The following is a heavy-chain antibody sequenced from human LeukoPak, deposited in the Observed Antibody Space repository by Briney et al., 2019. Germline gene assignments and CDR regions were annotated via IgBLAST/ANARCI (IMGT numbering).Heavy chain of an antibody. J-gene: IGHJ4*02. V-gene: IGHV3-30*18. Sequence: GGSLRLSCAASGLTFSSYGMHWVRQAPGKGLERVAVISYDGSNKYYADSVKGRFTISRDNSKNTLYLQMNSLRAEDTAVYYCAKDQGDSYYYGSGSYHGPDYWGQGTLVTVSS. CDR3: AKDQGDSYYYGSGSYHGPDY. CDR2: ISYDGSNK. D-gene: IGHD3-10*01. CDR1: GLTFSSYG.